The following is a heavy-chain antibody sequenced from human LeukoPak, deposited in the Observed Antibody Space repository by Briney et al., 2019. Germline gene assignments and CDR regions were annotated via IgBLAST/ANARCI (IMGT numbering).Heavy chain of an antibody. Sequence: SETLSLTCSVSGGSINNYYRGWIRRPPGRGLEYIGHIYYTGKTDYNPSFKSRVTMSVDTSKNQLSLKLHFLTAADTAVYYCARWDCSSGTCYYLDYWGQGTLVIVSS. CDR1: GGSINNYY. J-gene: IGHJ4*02. CDR2: IYYTGKT. D-gene: IGHD2-15*01. V-gene: IGHV4-59*01. CDR3: ARWDCSSGTCYYLDY.